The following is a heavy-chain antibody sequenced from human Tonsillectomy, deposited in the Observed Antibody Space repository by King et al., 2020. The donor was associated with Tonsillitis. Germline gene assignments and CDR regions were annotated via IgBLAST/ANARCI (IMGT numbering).Heavy chain of an antibody. J-gene: IGHJ6*04. CDR2: ISSSGSHI. D-gene: IGHD3-10*01. CDR1: GFTFSTYS. V-gene: IGHV3-21*01. Sequence: VQLVESGGGLVKPGGSLRVSCAASGFTFSTYSMHWVRQAPGKGLEWVSSISSSGSHIFYADSLKGRFTISSDNTENSLFLQMDGLRAEDTAVYYCARTYGSGTYSYAVWGKGTTVTVSS. CDR3: ARTYGSGTYSYAV.